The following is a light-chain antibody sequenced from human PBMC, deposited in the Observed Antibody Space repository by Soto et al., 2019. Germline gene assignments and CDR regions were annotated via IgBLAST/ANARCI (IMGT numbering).Light chain of an antibody. J-gene: IGLJ2*01. CDR3: QVWEATGDQVV. Sequence: SYELTQPPSVSVAPGETARISCGGNNVGSRSVHWYQQKPGQAPFLVIYYDSDRPSGIPERSSGSNSGNTATLIISRVEAGDEADYYCQVWEATGDQVVFGGGTKRTFL. CDR1: NVGSRS. V-gene: IGLV3-21*01. CDR2: YDS.